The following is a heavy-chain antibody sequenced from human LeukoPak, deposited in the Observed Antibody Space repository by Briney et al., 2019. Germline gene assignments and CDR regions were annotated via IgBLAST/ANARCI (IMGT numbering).Heavy chain of an antibody. J-gene: IGHJ6*04. CDR3: AELGTMIGGV. Sequence: GGSLRLSCAASGFTFSSYTMNWVRQAPGKGLEWVSSISSTTSSYMYYADSVKGRFTISRDNAKNSLYLQMNSLRAEDTAVYYCAELGTMIGGVWGKGTTVTISS. V-gene: IGHV3-21*01. D-gene: IGHD3-10*02. CDR2: ISSTTSSYM. CDR1: GFTFSSYT.